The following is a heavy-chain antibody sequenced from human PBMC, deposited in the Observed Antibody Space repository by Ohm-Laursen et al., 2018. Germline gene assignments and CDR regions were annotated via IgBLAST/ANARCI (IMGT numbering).Heavy chain of an antibody. CDR3: ARRGSGGRSFDY. Sequence: SETLSLTCSVSGGSISSSSYCWGWIRQPPGKGLEWIGTIYHSGSTYYNPSLKSRVTISVDTSKNQISLKLGSVTVADTAVFYCARRGSGGRSFDYWGQGSLVTVSS. CDR1: GGSISSSSYC. V-gene: IGHV4-39*07. CDR2: IYHSGST. J-gene: IGHJ4*02. D-gene: IGHD2-15*01.